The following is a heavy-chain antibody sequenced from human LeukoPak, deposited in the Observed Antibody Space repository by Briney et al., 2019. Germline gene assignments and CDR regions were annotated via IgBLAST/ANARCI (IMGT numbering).Heavy chain of an antibody. CDR3: ARRTAVARTAHFDY. Sequence: SSETLSLTCSVSGGSIRSNNFSWDWIRQPPGKGLVWIGSFSYGGTTYFNPSLKSRVTMSVDTSKNQFSLKVTSVTAADTAVYYCARRTAVARTAHFDYWGQGILVAVSS. CDR2: FSYGGTT. V-gene: IGHV4-39*01. CDR1: GGSIRSNNFS. J-gene: IGHJ4*02. D-gene: IGHD6-19*01.